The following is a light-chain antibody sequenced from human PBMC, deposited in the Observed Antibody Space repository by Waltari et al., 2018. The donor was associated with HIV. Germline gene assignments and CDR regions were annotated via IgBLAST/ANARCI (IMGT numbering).Light chain of an antibody. CDR3: QQHNIPIT. Sequence: EIMLTQSPATLSLSIGERTTLSCRASQSIPPDLAWFQQTPGHAPRLLIYDASNRATGIPTRFSGSWSRTDFTLTISSLEPEDFGIYYCQQHNIPITFGQGTRLEI. V-gene: IGKV3-11*01. CDR1: QSIPPD. CDR2: DAS. J-gene: IGKJ5*01.